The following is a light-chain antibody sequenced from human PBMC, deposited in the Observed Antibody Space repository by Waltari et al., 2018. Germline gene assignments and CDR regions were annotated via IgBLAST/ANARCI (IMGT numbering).Light chain of an antibody. CDR3: VLYMTSGISV. CDR2: NTN. V-gene: IGLV8-61*01. Sequence: QTVVTQEPSFSVSPGGTVTLTCGLSSGSVSTSSYPSWYQQTPGRPPRTLIYNTNTRSSGVPDRFSGSILGNKAALTITGAQADDESDYYCVLYMTSGISVFGGGTKLTVL. J-gene: IGLJ3*02. CDR1: SGSVSTSSY.